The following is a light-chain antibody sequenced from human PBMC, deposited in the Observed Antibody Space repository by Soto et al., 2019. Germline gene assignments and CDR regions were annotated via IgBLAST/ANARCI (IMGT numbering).Light chain of an antibody. CDR1: SSDVGGYNF. Sequence: QSALTQPPSASGSPGQSVTISCTGTSSDVGGYNFVSWYQQHPGKAPKLMVYEVSERPSRVPDRFSGSKSGNTASLTVSGLQAEDEADYYCSSYAGRNIVVFGGGTKLTAL. CDR3: SSYAGRNIVV. V-gene: IGLV2-8*01. J-gene: IGLJ2*01. CDR2: EVS.